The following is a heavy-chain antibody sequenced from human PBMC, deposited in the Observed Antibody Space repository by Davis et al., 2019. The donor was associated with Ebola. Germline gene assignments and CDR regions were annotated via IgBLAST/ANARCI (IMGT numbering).Heavy chain of an antibody. J-gene: IGHJ3*02. D-gene: IGHD3/OR15-3a*01. CDR1: GYTFTSYG. V-gene: IGHV1-18*04. CDR2: ISAYNGNT. CDR3: ASGTRTVDI. Sequence: AASAKVSCKASGYTFTSYGISWVRQAPGQGLEWMGWISAYNGNTNYAQKLQGRVTMTTDTSTSTAYIELNSLTSEDTAVYYCASGTRTVDIWGQGTMVTVSS.